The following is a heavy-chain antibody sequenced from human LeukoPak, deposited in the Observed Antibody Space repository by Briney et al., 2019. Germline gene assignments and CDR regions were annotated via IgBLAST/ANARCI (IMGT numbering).Heavy chain of an antibody. D-gene: IGHD1-14*01. CDR3: ARSPAGANYYLDV. Sequence: GGSLRLSCAASGFTVSSNYMSWVRQAPGKGLEWVSYISSSGSTMYYADSVKGRFTISRDNAKNSLSLQMNSLRAEGTAVYYCARSPAGANYYLDVWGKGTTVTISS. J-gene: IGHJ6*03. CDR2: ISSSGSTM. V-gene: IGHV3-11*04. CDR1: GFTVSSNY.